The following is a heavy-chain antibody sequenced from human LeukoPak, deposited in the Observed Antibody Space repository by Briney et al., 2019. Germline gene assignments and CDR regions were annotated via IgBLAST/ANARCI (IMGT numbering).Heavy chain of an antibody. CDR2: IYTSGST. Sequence: SETLSLTCTVSGGSISSGSYYWSWIRQPAGKGLEWIGRIYTSGSTNYNPSLKSRVTISVDTSKNQFSLKLSSVTAADTAVSYCARDLLAVVTAPSNYYYYYMDVWGKGTTVTVSS. CDR3: ARDLLAVVTAPSNYYYYYMDV. J-gene: IGHJ6*03. CDR1: GGSISSGSYY. D-gene: IGHD2-21*02. V-gene: IGHV4-61*02.